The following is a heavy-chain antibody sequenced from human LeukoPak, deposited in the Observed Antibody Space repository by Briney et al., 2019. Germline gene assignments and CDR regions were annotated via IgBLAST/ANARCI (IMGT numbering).Heavy chain of an antibody. J-gene: IGHJ6*02. Sequence: SETLSLTCTVSGGPISSYYWSWIRQPPGKGLEWIGYIYYSGSTNYNPSLKSRVTISVDTSKNQFSLKLSSVTAADTAVYYCARDLAAAGTNYYYGMDVWGQGTTVTVSS. CDR2: IYYSGST. V-gene: IGHV4-59*01. D-gene: IGHD6-13*01. CDR1: GGPISSYY. CDR3: ARDLAAAGTNYYYGMDV.